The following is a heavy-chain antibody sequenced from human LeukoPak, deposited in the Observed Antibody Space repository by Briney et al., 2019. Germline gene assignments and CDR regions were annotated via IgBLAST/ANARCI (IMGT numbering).Heavy chain of an antibody. CDR2: ISSSGSTI. J-gene: IGHJ4*02. D-gene: IGHD3-10*01. CDR3: ARHMVRGVGTEMFDY. V-gene: IGHV3-48*04. Sequence: PGGSLRLSCAASGFTFSSYSMNWVRQAPGKGLEWVSYISSSGSTIYYADSVKGRFTISRDNAKNSLYLQMNSLRAEDTAVYYCARHMVRGVGTEMFDYWGQGTLVTVSS. CDR1: GFTFSSYS.